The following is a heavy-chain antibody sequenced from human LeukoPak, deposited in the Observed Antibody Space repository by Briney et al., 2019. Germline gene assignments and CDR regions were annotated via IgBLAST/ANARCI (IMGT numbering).Heavy chain of an antibody. CDR3: AREGIRIAAAGTIDY. V-gene: IGHV1-2*02. CDR2: INPYSGDT. CDR1: GYTFTDYF. D-gene: IGHD6-13*01. Sequence: ASVKVSCKASGYTFTDYFIQWIRQAPGQGLEWMGWINPYSGDTYTAQKFQGRVTMTRDTSISTAYMELRSLRSDDTAMYYWAREGIRIAAAGTIDYWGQGTLVTVSS. J-gene: IGHJ4*02.